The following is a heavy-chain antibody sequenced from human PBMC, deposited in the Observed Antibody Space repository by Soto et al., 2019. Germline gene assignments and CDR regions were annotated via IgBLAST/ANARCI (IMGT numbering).Heavy chain of an antibody. J-gene: IGHJ5*02. Sequence: PSETLSLTCTVSGGSISSGGYYWSWIRQHPGKGLEWIGYIYYSGSTYYNPSLKSRVTISVDTSKNQFSLKLSSVTAADTAVYYCARGGSTVTPQYIEYNWFDPWGQGTLVTVSS. D-gene: IGHD4-17*01. V-gene: IGHV4-31*03. CDR1: GGSISSGGYY. CDR2: IYYSGST. CDR3: ARGGSTVTPQYIEYNWFDP.